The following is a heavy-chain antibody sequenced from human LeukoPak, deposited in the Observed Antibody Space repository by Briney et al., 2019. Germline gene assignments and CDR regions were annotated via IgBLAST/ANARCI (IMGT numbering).Heavy chain of an antibody. Sequence: KPSETLSLTCTVSGGSISSSSYYWGWLRQPPGKGLEWIGSIYYSGSTYYNPSLKSRVTISVDTSKNQFSLKLSSVTAADTAVYYCARDNRLTDYWGQGTLVTVSS. CDR2: IYYSGST. V-gene: IGHV4-39*07. CDR3: ARDNRLTDY. J-gene: IGHJ4*02. D-gene: IGHD2/OR15-2a*01. CDR1: GGSISSSSYY.